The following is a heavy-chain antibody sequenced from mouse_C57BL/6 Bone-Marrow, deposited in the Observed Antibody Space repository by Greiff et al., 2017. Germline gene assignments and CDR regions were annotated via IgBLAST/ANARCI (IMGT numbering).Heavy chain of an antibody. CDR3: AGGTMRLRRYFDY. D-gene: IGHD2-4*01. Sequence: VQLQQSGPELVKPGASVKISCKASGYTFTDYYMNWVKQSHGKSLEWIGDINPNNGGTSYNQKFKGKATLTVDKSSSTAYMELRSLTSEDSAVYYCAGGTMRLRRYFDYWGQGTTLTVSS. CDR1: GYTFTDYY. V-gene: IGHV1-26*01. CDR2: INPNNGGT. J-gene: IGHJ2*01.